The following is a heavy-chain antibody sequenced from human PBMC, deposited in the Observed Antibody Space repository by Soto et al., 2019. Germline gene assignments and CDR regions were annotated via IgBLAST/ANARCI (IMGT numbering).Heavy chain of an antibody. CDR2: IIPILGIA. CDR3: ARVVVAAKDYYYYGMDV. Sequence: QVQLVQSGAEVKKPGSSVKVSCKASGGTFSSYTISWVRQAPGQGLEWMGRIIPILGIANYAQKFQGRVTITADKSTSTAYMELSSLRSEDTAVYYCARVVVAAKDYYYYGMDVWGQGTTVTVSS. V-gene: IGHV1-69*02. J-gene: IGHJ6*02. D-gene: IGHD2-15*01. CDR1: GGTFSSYT.